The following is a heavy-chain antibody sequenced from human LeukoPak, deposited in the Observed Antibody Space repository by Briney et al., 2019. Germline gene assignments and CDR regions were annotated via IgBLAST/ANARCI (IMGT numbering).Heavy chain of an antibody. J-gene: IGHJ5*02. CDR2: ISGRGGST. CDR3: AKYRARITMVRGAIFDP. CDR1: GFTFSSYA. D-gene: IGHD3-10*01. V-gene: IGHV3-23*01. Sequence: GGSLRLSCAASGFTFSSYAMSWVRQAPGKGLEWVSAISGRGGSTYYADSGNGRLTISRDNSKNTLYLQMNSLRAEDTAVYYCAKYRARITMVRGAIFDPWGQGTLVTVSS.